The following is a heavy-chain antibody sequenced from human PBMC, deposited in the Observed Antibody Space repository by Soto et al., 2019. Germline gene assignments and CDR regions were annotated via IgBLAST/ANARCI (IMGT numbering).Heavy chain of an antibody. CDR3: ARGSIAGSKGWFDP. V-gene: IGHV4-34*01. CDR2: INHSGST. J-gene: IGHJ5*02. Sequence: SETLSLTCAVYGGSFSGYYWSWIRQPPGKGLEWIGEINHSGSTNYNPSLKSRVTISVDTSKNQFSLKLSSVAAADTAVYYCARGSIAGSKGWFDPWGQGTLVTVSS. CDR1: GGSFSGYY. D-gene: IGHD6-6*01.